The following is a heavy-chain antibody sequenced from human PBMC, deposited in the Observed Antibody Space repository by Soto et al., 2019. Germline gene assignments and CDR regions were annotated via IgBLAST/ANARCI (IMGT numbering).Heavy chain of an antibody. D-gene: IGHD1-26*01. V-gene: IGHV3-23*01. CDR1: GFTFSSYA. CDR2: ISGSGAGT. Sequence: EVQLLESGGGLVQPGGSLRLSCAASGFTFSSYAMTWVHQAPGKGLEWVSGISGSGAGTYYADSVKGRFTISRDNSKNTLYLHMNSLRAEDTAVYYCVKDLVRSYYGAEYYGMDVWGQGTTVTVSS. J-gene: IGHJ6*02. CDR3: VKDLVRSYYGAEYYGMDV.